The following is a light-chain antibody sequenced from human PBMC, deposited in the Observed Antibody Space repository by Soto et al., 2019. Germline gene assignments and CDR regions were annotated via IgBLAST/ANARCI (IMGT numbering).Light chain of an antibody. CDR2: GVS. CDR3: CSYAGSYTFA. Sequence: QSALTQPRSVSGSPGQSVTISCTGTSSDVGGYNYVSWYQQHPGKAPKLMIYGVSKRPSGVPDRFSGSKSGNTASLTISGLQAEDEADYYCCSYAGSYTFAFGGGTKLTVL. J-gene: IGLJ2*01. CDR1: SSDVGGYNY. V-gene: IGLV2-11*01.